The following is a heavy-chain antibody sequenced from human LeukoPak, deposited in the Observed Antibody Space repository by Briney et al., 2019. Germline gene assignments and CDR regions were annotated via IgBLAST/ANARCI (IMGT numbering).Heavy chain of an antibody. CDR3: ARGSGDYDFWSHPYYYYYMDV. CDR1: GFTVSSNY. Sequence: GSLSLSFAASGFTVSSNYMSWVRPAPGKGLEWVSGIYSGGSTYYADSVKGRFTISRDNSKNTLYLQMNSLRAEDTAVYYCARGSGDYDFWSHPYYYYYMDVWGKGTTVTVSS. D-gene: IGHD3-3*01. CDR2: IYSGGST. J-gene: IGHJ6*03. V-gene: IGHV3-53*01.